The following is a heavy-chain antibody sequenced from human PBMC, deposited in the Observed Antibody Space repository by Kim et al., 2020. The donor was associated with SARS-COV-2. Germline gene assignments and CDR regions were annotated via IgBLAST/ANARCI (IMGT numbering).Heavy chain of an antibody. J-gene: IGHJ3*02. CDR3: AKTGDYGDAFDI. Sequence: GGSLRLSCAASGFTFSSYGMHWVRQAPCKGLEWVAVISYDGSNKYYADSVKGRFTISRDNSKNTLYLQMNSLRAEDTAVYYCAKTGDYGDAFDIWGQGTMVTVSS. V-gene: IGHV3-30*18. CDR2: ISYDGSNK. CDR1: GFTFSSYG. D-gene: IGHD4-17*01.